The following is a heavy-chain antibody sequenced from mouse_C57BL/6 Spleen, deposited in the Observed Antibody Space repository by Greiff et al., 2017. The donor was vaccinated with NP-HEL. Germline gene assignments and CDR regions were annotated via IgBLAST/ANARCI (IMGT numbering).Heavy chain of an antibody. D-gene: IGHD2-3*01. CDR1: GYTFTSYW. V-gene: IGHV1-69*01. CDR3: ARVYDGYYYYFDY. Sequence: VQLQQPGAELVMPGASVKLSCKASGYTFTSYWMHWVKQRPGQGLEWIGEIDPSDSYTNYNQKFKGKSTLTVDKSSSTAYMQLSSLTSEDSAVYYCARVYDGYYYYFDYWGQGTTLTVSS. J-gene: IGHJ2*01. CDR2: IDPSDSYT.